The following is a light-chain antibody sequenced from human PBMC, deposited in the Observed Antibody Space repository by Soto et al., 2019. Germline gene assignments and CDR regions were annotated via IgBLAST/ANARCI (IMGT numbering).Light chain of an antibody. CDR3: QQYNSWPPFT. CDR1: QSVSSN. V-gene: IGKV3-15*01. J-gene: IGKJ3*01. CDR2: GAS. Sequence: EIVMTQSPATLSVSPGERATLSCRASQSVSSNLAWYQQKPGQAPRLLIYGASTRATGIPARLSGSGSGTEFTLTISSLQSEDFAVYYCQQYNSWPPFTFGPGTKVDIK.